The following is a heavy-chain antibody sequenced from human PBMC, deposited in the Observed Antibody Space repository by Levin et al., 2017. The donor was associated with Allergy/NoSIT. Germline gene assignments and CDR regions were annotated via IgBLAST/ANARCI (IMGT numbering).Heavy chain of an antibody. Sequence: GGSLRLSCAASGFTFSTFGMHWVRQAPGKGLEWVAVMWSDGGHKYYTDSVKGRFTISRDNSKNTLYLQMDSLRVEDSAVYYCARDDPTVTAYGDYYYSGVDVWGQGTTVSVSS. CDR2: MWSDGGHK. CDR1: GFTFSTFG. V-gene: IGHV3-33*01. CDR3: ARDDPTVTAYGDYYYSGVDV. J-gene: IGHJ6*02. D-gene: IGHD3-10*01.